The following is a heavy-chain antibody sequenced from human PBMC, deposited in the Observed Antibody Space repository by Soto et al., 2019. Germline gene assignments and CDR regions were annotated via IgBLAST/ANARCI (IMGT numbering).Heavy chain of an antibody. Sequence: SETLSLTCAVYGGSFSGYYWSWIRQPPGKGLEWIGEINHSGSTNYNPSLKSRVTISVDTSKNQFSLKLSSVTAADTAVYYCARMWATVTTPQYYYYYYMDVWGKGTTVTVS. CDR2: INHSGST. J-gene: IGHJ6*03. V-gene: IGHV4-34*01. CDR3: ARMWATVTTPQYYYYYYMDV. CDR1: GGSFSGYY. D-gene: IGHD4-17*01.